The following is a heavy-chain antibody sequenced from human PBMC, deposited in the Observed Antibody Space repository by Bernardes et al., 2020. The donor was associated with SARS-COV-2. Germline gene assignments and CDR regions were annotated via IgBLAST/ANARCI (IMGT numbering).Heavy chain of an antibody. V-gene: IGHV3-21*01. D-gene: IGHD2-2*01. J-gene: IGHJ4*02. CDR3: ARDSCSSTSCYDY. Sequence: GSLRLSCVASGFSFSSSSMNWVRQAPGKGLEWVSSISSSSYYIHYADSVKGRFTISRDNAKNSLYLHMNSLRVEDTAVYYCARDSCSSTSCYDYWGQGTLVTVSS. CDR2: ISSSSYYI. CDR1: GFSFSSSS.